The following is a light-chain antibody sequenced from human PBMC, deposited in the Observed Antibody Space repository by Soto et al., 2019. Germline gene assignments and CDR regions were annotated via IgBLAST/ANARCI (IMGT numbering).Light chain of an antibody. CDR1: QSIDTW. J-gene: IGKJ1*01. V-gene: IGKV1-5*01. CDR3: QQYNSYPRT. CDR2: DAS. Sequence: DIQMTQSPSTLSASVGDRVTITCRASQSIDTWLAWYQQKPGKAPKLLIYDASSLESGVPSRFSGSGSGTEFTLTISSLQPDDFATYYCQQYNSYPRTFGQGSMV.